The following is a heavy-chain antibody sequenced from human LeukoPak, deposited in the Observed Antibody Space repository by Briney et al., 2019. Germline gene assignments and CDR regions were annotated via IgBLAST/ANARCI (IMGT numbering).Heavy chain of an antibody. Sequence: GASVKVSCKASGYTFSGYYIHWVRQAPGQGLEWMGWINPNSGGTNYAQKFQGRVTMTRDTSTSTAYMELRSLRSDDTAVYYCARDGSYERTNWFDPWGQGTLVTVSS. CDR1: GYTFSGYY. J-gene: IGHJ5*02. CDR2: INPNSGGT. V-gene: IGHV1-2*02. CDR3: ARDGSYERTNWFDP. D-gene: IGHD1-26*01.